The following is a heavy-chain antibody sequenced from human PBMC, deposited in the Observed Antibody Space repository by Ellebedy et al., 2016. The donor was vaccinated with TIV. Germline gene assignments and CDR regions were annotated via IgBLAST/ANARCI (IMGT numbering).Heavy chain of an antibody. CDR1: GGPFSSYA. D-gene: IGHD3-16*01. V-gene: IGHV1-69*04. CDR2: IIPILDIA. CDR3: ASSHFGGSYGMDV. J-gene: IGHJ6*02. Sequence: AASVKVSCKASGGPFSSYAISWVRQAPGQGLEWMGRIIPILDIANYAQKFQGRVTITADKSTSTAYMELSSLRSEDTAVYFCASSHFGGSYGMDVWGQGTTVTVSS.